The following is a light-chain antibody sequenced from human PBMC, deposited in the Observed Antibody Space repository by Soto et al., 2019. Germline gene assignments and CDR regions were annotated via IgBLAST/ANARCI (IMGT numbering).Light chain of an antibody. CDR1: QSISTH. V-gene: IGKV1-39*01. CDR3: QQSYTTPQT. CDR2: AGS. Sequence: DIQMTQSPSSLSASIGDRVTITCRASQSISTHLNWYQQKPGKAPRVLIYAGSTLPSGVPSRFSASGSGTDFTLAISGLQPADIATYYCQQSYTTPQTFGQGTKVEIK. J-gene: IGKJ1*01.